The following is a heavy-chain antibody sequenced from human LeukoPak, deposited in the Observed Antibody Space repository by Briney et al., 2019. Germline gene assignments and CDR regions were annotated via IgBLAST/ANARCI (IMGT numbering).Heavy chain of an antibody. Sequence: SVKVSCKASGYTFTSYGISWVRQAPGQGLEWMGGIIPIFGTANYAQKFQGRVTITTDESTSTAYMELSSLRSEDTAVYYCARNLPAIGTFDIWGQGTMVSVSS. J-gene: IGHJ3*02. CDR1: GYTFTSYG. CDR3: ARNLPAIGTFDI. V-gene: IGHV1-69*05. D-gene: IGHD1-14*01. CDR2: IIPIFGTA.